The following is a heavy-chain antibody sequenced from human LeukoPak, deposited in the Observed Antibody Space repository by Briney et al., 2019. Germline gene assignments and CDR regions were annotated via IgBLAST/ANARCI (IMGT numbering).Heavy chain of an antibody. D-gene: IGHD6-13*01. CDR3: AKGPSSGYSTSFFDF. Sequence: GGSLRLSCTASGFTFSTYTMYWFRQAPGKGLEWVSSIVSTGVSSFYADSVRGRFTISRDNSQNTLRLQMNSLRAEDTAVYYCAKGPSSGYSTSFFDFWGQGTLVTVSS. CDR2: IVSTGVSS. J-gene: IGHJ4*02. V-gene: IGHV3-23*01. CDR1: GFTFSTYT.